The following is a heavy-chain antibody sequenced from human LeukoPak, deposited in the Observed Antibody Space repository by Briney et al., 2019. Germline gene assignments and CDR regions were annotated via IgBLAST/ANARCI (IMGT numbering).Heavy chain of an antibody. V-gene: IGHV3-33*01. D-gene: IGHD2-21*02. CDR2: IWYDGSNK. CDR1: GFTFSSYG. CDR3: ARGLETAFFDY. J-gene: IGHJ4*02. Sequence: PGRSLRLSCAASGFTFSSYGMHWVRQAPGKGLGWVAVIWYDGSNKYYADSVKGRFTISRDNSKNTLYLQMNSLRAEDTAVYYCARGLETAFFDYWGQGTLVTVSS.